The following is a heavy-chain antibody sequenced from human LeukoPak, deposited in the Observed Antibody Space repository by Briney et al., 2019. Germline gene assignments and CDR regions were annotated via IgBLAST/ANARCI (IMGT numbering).Heavy chain of an antibody. J-gene: IGHJ6*02. CDR3: AKDPVHYDFWSGYYNRYYYYGMDV. Sequence: ASVKVSCKASRYTFSSYDINWVRQATGQGLEWMGWMNPNSGNTGYAQNFQGRVTMTRDTSISTAYMELTSLRSEDTAVYYCAKDPVHYDFWSGYYNRYYYYGMDVWGQGTTVTVSS. CDR1: RYTFSSYD. D-gene: IGHD3-3*01. CDR2: MNPNSGNT. V-gene: IGHV1-8*01.